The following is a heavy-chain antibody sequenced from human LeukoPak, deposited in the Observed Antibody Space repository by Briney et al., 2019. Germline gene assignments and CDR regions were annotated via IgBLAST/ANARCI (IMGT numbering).Heavy chain of an antibody. J-gene: IGHJ4*02. CDR1: GFTFSSTP. Sequence: GGSLRLSCAASGFTFSSTPMSWVRQAPGKGLEWISYISSSTGIIYYADSVKGRFTISRDNAKNSLYLQMTSLRADDTAVYYCARDPPRIGGYFDYWGQGTLVTVSS. V-gene: IGHV3-48*01. CDR2: ISSSTGII. CDR3: ARDPPRIGGYFDY. D-gene: IGHD1-26*01.